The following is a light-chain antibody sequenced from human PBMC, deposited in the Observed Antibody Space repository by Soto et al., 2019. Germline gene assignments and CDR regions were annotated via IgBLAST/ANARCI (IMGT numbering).Light chain of an antibody. CDR3: QQSYSTLFT. V-gene: IGKV3-15*01. Sequence: EVVMTQSPGTLSVSPGERATLSCRASQSISRNLAWYQQKPGRAPRLLIYDVSTRATGVPARFSGSGSETEFTLTISSLQPEDFATYYCQQSYSTLFTFGPGTKVDIK. CDR1: QSISRN. CDR2: DVS. J-gene: IGKJ3*01.